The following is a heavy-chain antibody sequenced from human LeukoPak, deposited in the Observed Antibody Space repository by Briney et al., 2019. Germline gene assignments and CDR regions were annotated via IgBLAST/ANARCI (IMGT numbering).Heavy chain of an antibody. D-gene: IGHD1-26*01. Sequence: LRASVNVSCKASGYTSTSYAMHWVRQAPGQRLEWMGWINAGNGNTKYSQKFQGRVTITRDTSASTAYMELSSLRSEDTAVYYCVGNSGSYHSEDYWGQGTLVTVSS. CDR2: INAGNGNT. CDR3: VGNSGSYHSEDY. CDR1: GYTSTSYA. J-gene: IGHJ4*02. V-gene: IGHV1-3*01.